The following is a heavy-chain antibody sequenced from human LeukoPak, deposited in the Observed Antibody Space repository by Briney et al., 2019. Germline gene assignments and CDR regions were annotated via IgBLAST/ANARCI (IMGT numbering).Heavy chain of an antibody. CDR3: AKGGRPFDY. Sequence: GGSLRLSCAASGFTFSSYAMHWVRQAPGKGLEWVAVISYDGSNKYYADSVKGRFTISRDNSKNTLYLRMNSQRAEDTAVYYCAKGGRPFDYWGQGTLVTVSS. CDR2: ISYDGSNK. CDR1: GFTFSSYA. V-gene: IGHV3-30*04. J-gene: IGHJ4*02.